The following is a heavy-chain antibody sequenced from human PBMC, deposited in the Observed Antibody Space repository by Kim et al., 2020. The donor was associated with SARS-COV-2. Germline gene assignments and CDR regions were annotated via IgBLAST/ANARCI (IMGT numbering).Heavy chain of an antibody. D-gene: IGHD4-4*01. CDR3: ARGKGTTKSWYYYYMDV. V-gene: IGHV4-59*09. Sequence: LKSRVTISVDTSKNQFSLKLSSVTAADTAVYYCARGKGTTKSWYYYYMDVWGKGTTVTVSS. J-gene: IGHJ6*03.